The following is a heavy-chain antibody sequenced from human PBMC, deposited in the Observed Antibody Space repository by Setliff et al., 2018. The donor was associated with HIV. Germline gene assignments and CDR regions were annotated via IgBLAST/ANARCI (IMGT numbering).Heavy chain of an antibody. D-gene: IGHD3-10*01. J-gene: IGHJ5*02. Sequence: PSETLSLTCAVYGGSFSGYYWSWIRQPPGKGLEWIGEINHSGSTNSNPSLKSRVTISVDTSKNQFSLKLSSVTAADTAVYYCARNDYGSGTYNWFDPWGQGTLVTVSS. V-gene: IGHV4-34*01. CDR1: GGSFSGYY. CDR2: INHSGST. CDR3: ARNDYGSGTYNWFDP.